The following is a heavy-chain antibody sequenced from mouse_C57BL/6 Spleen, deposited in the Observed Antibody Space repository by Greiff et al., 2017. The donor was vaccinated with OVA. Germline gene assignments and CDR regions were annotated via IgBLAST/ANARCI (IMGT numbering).Heavy chain of an antibody. Sequence: QVQLQQSGAELVRPGASVKLSCKASGYTFTDYYINWVKQRPGQGLEWIARIYPGSGNTYYNEKFKGKATLTAEKSSSTAYMQLSSLTSEDSAVYFCARGGYSGPWFAYWGQGTLVTVSA. D-gene: IGHD2-3*01. J-gene: IGHJ3*01. CDR3: ARGGYSGPWFAY. CDR1: GYTFTDYY. V-gene: IGHV1-76*01. CDR2: IYPGSGNT.